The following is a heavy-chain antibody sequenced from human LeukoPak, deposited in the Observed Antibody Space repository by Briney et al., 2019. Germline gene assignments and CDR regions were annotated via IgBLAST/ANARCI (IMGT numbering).Heavy chain of an antibody. Sequence: PGRSLRPSCAASGFTFSSYAMSWVRQAPGKGLEWVSAISGSGGSTYYADSVKGRFTISRDNAETSLYLQMNSLRAEDTAVYYCARGTEMATTGSWFDPWGQGTLVTVSS. CDR2: ISGSGGST. CDR1: GFTFSSYA. CDR3: ARGTEMATTGSWFDP. J-gene: IGHJ5*02. V-gene: IGHV3-23*01. D-gene: IGHD5-24*01.